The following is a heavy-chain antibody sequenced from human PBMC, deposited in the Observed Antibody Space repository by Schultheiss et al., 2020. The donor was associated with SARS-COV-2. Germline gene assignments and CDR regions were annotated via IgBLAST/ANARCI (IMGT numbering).Heavy chain of an antibody. CDR3: SRHDWFDP. J-gene: IGHJ5*02. CDR2: IRAKVHNYAT. Sequence: GGSLRLSCAASGFTFSGSAMHWVRQASGKGLEWVGRIRAKVHNYATGYGESVKGRFTISRDDSKNTAYLQMNSLRTEDTAVYYCSRHDWFDPWGQGTLVTVSS. CDR1: GFTFSGSA. V-gene: IGHV3-73*01.